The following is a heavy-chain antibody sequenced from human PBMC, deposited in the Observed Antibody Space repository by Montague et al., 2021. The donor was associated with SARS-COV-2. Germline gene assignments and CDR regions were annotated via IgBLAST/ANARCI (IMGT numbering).Heavy chain of an antibody. J-gene: IGHJ5*01. V-gene: IGHV4-34*01. CDR1: YGSFSGYY. CDR2: INHSGTT. Sequence: SETLSLTCTVYYGSFSGYYWSWIRQAPGKGLEWIGEINHSGTTNYNPSLKSRVTMSVDTSKNQFSLNLTSVSAADTAVYYCARGGSFCVDDVCYLPRSGFDSWGQGTLVTVSS. D-gene: IGHD2-8*01. CDR3: ARGGSFCVDDVCYLPRSGFDS.